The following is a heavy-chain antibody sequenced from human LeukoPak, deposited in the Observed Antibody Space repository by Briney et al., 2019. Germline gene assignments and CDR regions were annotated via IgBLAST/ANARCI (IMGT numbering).Heavy chain of an antibody. CDR2: INPSGGST. D-gene: IGHD3-22*01. CDR3: ARVQYYYDTSANYFVALDY. CDR1: GYTFTSYY. Sequence: ASVKVSCKASGYTFTSYYMHWVRQAPGQGLEWMGIINPSGGSTSYAQKFQGRVTMTRDTSTSTVYMELSSLRSEDTAVCYCARVQYYYDTSANYFVALDYWGQGTLVTVSS. V-gene: IGHV1-46*01. J-gene: IGHJ4*02.